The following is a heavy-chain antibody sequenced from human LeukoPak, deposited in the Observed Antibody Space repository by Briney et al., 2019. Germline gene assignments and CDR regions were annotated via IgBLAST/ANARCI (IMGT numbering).Heavy chain of an antibody. CDR3: ARHPTSSGWRPAFDI. V-gene: IGHV4-39*01. Sequence: PSETLSLTCTVSGGSISSSSCYWGWIRQPPGKGLEWIGSIYHSGGTYYNPSLESRVTISVDTSKNQFSLKLSSVTAADTAVYYCARHPTSSGWRPAFDIWGQGTTVTVSS. CDR1: GGSISSSSCY. J-gene: IGHJ3*02. CDR2: IYHSGGT. D-gene: IGHD6-19*01.